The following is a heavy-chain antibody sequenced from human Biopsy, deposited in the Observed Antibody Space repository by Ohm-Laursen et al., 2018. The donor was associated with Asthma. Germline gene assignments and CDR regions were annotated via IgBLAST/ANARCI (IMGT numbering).Heavy chain of an antibody. Sequence: ETLSLTCAVSGGSFSGYYWSWIRQPPGKGLEWIGEINHSGSTNYNPSLKSRVTISVDTSKNQFSLKLSSVTAADTAVYYCARAGQCSSTSCYNPGWFDPWGQGTLVTVSS. CDR3: ARAGQCSSTSCYNPGWFDP. CDR1: GGSFSGYY. CDR2: INHSGST. J-gene: IGHJ5*02. D-gene: IGHD2-2*01. V-gene: IGHV4-34*01.